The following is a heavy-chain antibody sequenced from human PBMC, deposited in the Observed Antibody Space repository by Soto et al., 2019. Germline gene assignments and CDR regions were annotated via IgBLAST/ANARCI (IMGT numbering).Heavy chain of an antibody. CDR1: GYTFTSYG. CDR3: ARDRGIFIVGGTSPDY. J-gene: IGHJ4*02. Sequence: QVQLVQSGAEVKKPGASVKVSCKASGYTFTSYGISWVRQAPGQGLEWLGWISAYNGNTNYARNLQGRVTVTADTSTTTAYMELRSLRSDDTAVYYCARDRGIFIVGGTSPDYWGQGTLVTVSS. D-gene: IGHD1-26*01. V-gene: IGHV1-18*01. CDR2: ISAYNGNT.